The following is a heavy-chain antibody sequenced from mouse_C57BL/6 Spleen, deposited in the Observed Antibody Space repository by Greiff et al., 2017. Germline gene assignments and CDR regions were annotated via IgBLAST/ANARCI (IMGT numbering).Heavy chain of an antibody. V-gene: IGHV5-6*01. D-gene: IGHD1-1*01. Sequence: EVMLVESGGDLVKPGGSLKLSCAASGFTFSSYGMSWVRQTPDKRLEWVATISSGGSYTYYPDSVKGRFTISRDNAKNTLYLQMSSLKSEDTAMYYCARHEEYYGPYFDYWGQGTTLTVSS. CDR3: ARHEEYYGPYFDY. CDR2: ISSGGSYT. J-gene: IGHJ2*01. CDR1: GFTFSSYG.